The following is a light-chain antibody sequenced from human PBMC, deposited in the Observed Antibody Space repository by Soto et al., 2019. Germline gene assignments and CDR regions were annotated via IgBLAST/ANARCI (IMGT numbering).Light chain of an antibody. CDR1: SSDVGGYNY. J-gene: IGLJ2*01. V-gene: IGLV2-14*01. Sequence: QSALTQPASVSGSPGQSITISCTGTSSDVGGYNYVSWYQQHPGKAPKLMIYDVSNRPSGVSDRFSGSKSGNTASLTISGLQADDEADYYCSSFSSSSTPVAFGGGTKVTVL. CDR3: SSFSSSSTPVA. CDR2: DVS.